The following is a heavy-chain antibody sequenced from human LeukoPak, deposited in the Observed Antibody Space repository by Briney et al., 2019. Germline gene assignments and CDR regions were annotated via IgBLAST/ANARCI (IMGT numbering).Heavy chain of an antibody. Sequence: GGSLRLSCAASGFAFSSYAMNWVRQAPGKGLEWVSGIGGSGTSTYYADSVKGRFTISRDNSKNTPYLQMNSLRADDTAVYSFAKGGYYDNSGYYYFDYWGQGTLVTVSS. V-gene: IGHV3-23*01. J-gene: IGHJ4*02. CDR2: IGGSGTST. CDR3: AKGGYYDNSGYYYFDY. D-gene: IGHD3-22*01. CDR1: GFAFSSYA.